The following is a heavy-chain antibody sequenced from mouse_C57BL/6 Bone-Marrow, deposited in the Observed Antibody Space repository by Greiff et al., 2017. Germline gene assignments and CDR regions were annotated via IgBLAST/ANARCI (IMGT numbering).Heavy chain of an antibody. Sequence: VQLQQSGAELARPGASVKLSCKASGYTFTSYWMQWVKQRPGQGLEWIGEIDPSDSYTNYNQKFKGKATLTVATSSSTAYMQLSSLTSEDSAVYYCAKNWGFACWGQGTLVTVSA. V-gene: IGHV1-50*01. CDR2: IDPSDSYT. D-gene: IGHD4-1*01. CDR3: AKNWGFAC. J-gene: IGHJ3*01. CDR1: GYTFTSYW.